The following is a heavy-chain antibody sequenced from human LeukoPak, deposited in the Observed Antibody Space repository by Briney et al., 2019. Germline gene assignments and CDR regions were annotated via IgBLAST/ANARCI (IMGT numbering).Heavy chain of an antibody. V-gene: IGHV4-34*01. Sequence: SETLSLTCAVYGGSFSGYYWSWIRQPPGKGLEWIGEINHSGSTNYNPSLKSRVTISVDTSKNQFSLKLSSVTAADTAVYYCARGFKTLRSWYSSSSGWFDPWGQGTLVTVSS. CDR3: ARGFKTLRSWYSSSSGWFDP. CDR2: INHSGST. J-gene: IGHJ5*02. D-gene: IGHD6-6*01. CDR1: GGSFSGYY.